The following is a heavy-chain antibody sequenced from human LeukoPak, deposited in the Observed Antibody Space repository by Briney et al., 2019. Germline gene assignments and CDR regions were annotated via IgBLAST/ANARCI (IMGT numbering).Heavy chain of an antibody. CDR1: GGSISNYY. V-gene: IGHV4-4*07. J-gene: IGHJ4*02. D-gene: IGHD2-15*01. CDR2: IHTSGST. CDR3: ARDGYCSGGSCSFDY. Sequence: SETLSLTCTVSGGSISNYYWNWIRQSAGRGLELIGRIHTSGSTNYNPSLKSRVTISVDTSKNQFSLKLSCVTVADTAVYYCARDGYCSGGSCSFDYWGQGTLVTVSS.